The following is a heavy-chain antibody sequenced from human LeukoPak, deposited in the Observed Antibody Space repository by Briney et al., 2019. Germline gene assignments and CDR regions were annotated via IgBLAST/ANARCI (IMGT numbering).Heavy chain of an antibody. V-gene: IGHV3-23*01. CDR2: ISGSGGST. Sequence: PGGSLRLSCAASGFTFSSYAISRVRQAPGKGLEWVSAISGSGGSTYYADSVKGRFTISRDNSKNTLYLQMNSLRAEDTAVYHCAKAYGDYGRRWYFDLWGRGTLVTVSS. J-gene: IGHJ2*01. CDR3: AKAYGDYGRRWYFDL. CDR1: GFTFSSYA. D-gene: IGHD4-17*01.